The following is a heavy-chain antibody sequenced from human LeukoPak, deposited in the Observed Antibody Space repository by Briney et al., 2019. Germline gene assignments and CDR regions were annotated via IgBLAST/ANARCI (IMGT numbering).Heavy chain of an antibody. J-gene: IGHJ3*02. D-gene: IGHD4-17*01. CDR2: INHSGST. CDR1: GFTFSNAW. V-gene: IGHV4-34*01. Sequence: PGGSLRLSCAASGFTFSNAWMSWVRQAPGKGLEWLGEINHSGSTNYNPSLKSRVTISVDTSKNQFSLKLSSVTAADTAVYYCARPKRRGYGDAVAFDIWGQGTMVTVSS. CDR3: ARPKRRGYGDAVAFDI.